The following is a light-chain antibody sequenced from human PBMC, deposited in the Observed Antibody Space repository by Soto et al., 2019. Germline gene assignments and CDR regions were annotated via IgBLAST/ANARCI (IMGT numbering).Light chain of an antibody. CDR2: DAS. V-gene: IGKV1-5*01. Sequence: DIQMPQSPSILSASAGDRVTITCRASQSISSWLAWYQQKPGKAPKLLIYDASSSESGVPSRFSGSGSGTEFTLTISSLQPDDFATYYCQQYNSYSPFGQGTRLGI. CDR3: QQYNSYSP. J-gene: IGKJ5*01. CDR1: QSISSW.